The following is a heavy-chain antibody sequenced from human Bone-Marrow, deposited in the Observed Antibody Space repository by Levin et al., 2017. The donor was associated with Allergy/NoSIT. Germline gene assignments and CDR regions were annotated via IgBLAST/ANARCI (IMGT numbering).Heavy chain of an antibody. Sequence: PGESLKISCAASGFTFSSYEMNWVRQAPGKGLEWVAYISSSGITIHYADSVEGRFTISRDNAKNSLYLQMNSLRAEDTAVYYCVRGRNRGDYYTLGSYSAHYFFYYGLDFWGQGTTVTVSS. CDR1: GFTFSSYE. V-gene: IGHV3-48*03. D-gene: IGHD3-10*01. CDR2: ISSSGITI. J-gene: IGHJ6*02. CDR3: VRGRNRGDYYTLGSYSAHYFFYYGLDF.